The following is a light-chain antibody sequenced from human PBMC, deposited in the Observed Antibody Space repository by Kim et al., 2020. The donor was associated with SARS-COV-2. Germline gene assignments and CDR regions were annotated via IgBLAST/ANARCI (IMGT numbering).Light chain of an antibody. CDR3: NSRDSSGNHRGV. J-gene: IGLJ2*01. V-gene: IGLV3-19*01. CDR2: CKN. CDR1: SLRSYY. Sequence: LVQTVRITSQGDSLRSYYASWYQQKPAQAPLLVIFCKNNRPSGSPARFSGSSSGNTASLTITGALAEDEADYYCNSRDSSGNHRGVFGGGTQLTVL.